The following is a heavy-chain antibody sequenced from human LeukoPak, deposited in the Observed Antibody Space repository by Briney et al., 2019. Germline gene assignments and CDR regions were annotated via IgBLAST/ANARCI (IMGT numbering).Heavy chain of an antibody. CDR2: INPNSGGA. Sequence: GASVKVSCKASGYTFTGHYIHWVRQAPGQGLEWMGWINPNSGGAKCVQKFQGRVTLTRDASISTAYMELSRLRSDDTAVYYCARDPNDSSDWVANWFDPWGQGTLVTVSS. J-gene: IGHJ5*02. CDR1: GYTFTGHY. D-gene: IGHD6-19*01. V-gene: IGHV1-2*02. CDR3: ARDPNDSSDWVANWFDP.